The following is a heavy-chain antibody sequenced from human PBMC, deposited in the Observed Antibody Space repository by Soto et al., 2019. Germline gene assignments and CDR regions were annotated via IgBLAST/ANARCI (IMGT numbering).Heavy chain of an antibody. Sequence: QEQLVESGGGMVHPGTSLRLSCVTSGITLAAHGMHWVRQAPGKGLEWVALSWYDGKTVYGDSVKCRFTISRDNSTVFLDIRSLRPDDTAVYFCARVRNNNDKRLEVWGQGTTVIV. CDR2: SWYDGKT. CDR3: ARVRNNNDKRLEV. CDR1: GITLAAHG. D-gene: IGHD2-8*01. V-gene: IGHV3-33*01. J-gene: IGHJ6*01.